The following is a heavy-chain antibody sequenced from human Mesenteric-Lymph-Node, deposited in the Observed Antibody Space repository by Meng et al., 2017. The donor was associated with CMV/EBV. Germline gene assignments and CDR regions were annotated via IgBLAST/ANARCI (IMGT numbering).Heavy chain of an antibody. Sequence: RPLRDAHPAQLQPSEPLPTTCTVSAVSISIFYYWGWIRQPPGRGLEWIGSVHYTGSTYYSPSLKSRVTVSVDTSKNQFSLRLTSVTAADTAVYYCARPFPSWQSPRLDPFGAWGQGTLVTVSS. J-gene: IGHJ5*02. CDR1: AVSISIFYY. CDR2: VHYTGST. V-gene: IGHV4-39*01. CDR3: ARPFPSWQSPRLDPFGA. D-gene: IGHD6-19*01.